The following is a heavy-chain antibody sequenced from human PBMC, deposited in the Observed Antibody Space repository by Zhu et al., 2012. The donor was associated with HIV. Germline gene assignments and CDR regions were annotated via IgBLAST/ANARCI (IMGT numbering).Heavy chain of an antibody. V-gene: IGHV3-74*01. CDR3: ARDVGGSGSY. J-gene: IGHJ4*02. Sequence: EVQLVESGGGLVQPGGSLRLSCAASGFTFTSYWMHWVRQAPGKGLVWAARTNEHGSWTDHADSVKGRFTISRDNAKNTLYLQMNSLRAEDTAVYYCARDVGGSGSYWGQGTLVTVSS. CDR1: GFTFTSYW. CDR2: TNEHGSWT. D-gene: IGHD3-10*01.